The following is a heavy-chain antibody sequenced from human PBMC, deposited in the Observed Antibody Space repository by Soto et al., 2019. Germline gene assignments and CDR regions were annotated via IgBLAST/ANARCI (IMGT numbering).Heavy chain of an antibody. Sequence: EAQLLESGGGLVQPGGSLRLSCDASRFTFSTFAMSWVRQAPGQGLEWVSVISGSGGFTYYADSVKGRFTISRDNSKKTLFLQMNSLRVEDTAVYYCAKRGITIFGVVTNYYSGVDVWGQGTTVTVSS. J-gene: IGHJ6*02. D-gene: IGHD3-3*01. CDR1: RFTFSTFA. CDR2: ISGSGGFT. CDR3: AKRGITIFGVVTNYYSGVDV. V-gene: IGHV3-23*01.